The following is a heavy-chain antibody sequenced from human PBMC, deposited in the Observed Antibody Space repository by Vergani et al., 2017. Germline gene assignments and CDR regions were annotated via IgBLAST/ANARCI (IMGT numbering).Heavy chain of an antibody. CDR1: GGSMSDFY. Sequence: QVHLQESGPGVVKPSDTLSLTCTVSGGSMSDFYWTWIRQPAGRGLEWIGRIYPNGNGNYNESLRSRLTMSIDTSRSQFSLSLSSVTAADTAVYYCARGNCGVSCPKYNWLAPWGRGILFTVSS. D-gene: IGHD2-21*01. CDR3: ARGNCGVSCPKYNWLAP. CDR2: IYPNGNG. J-gene: IGHJ5*02. V-gene: IGHV4-4*07.